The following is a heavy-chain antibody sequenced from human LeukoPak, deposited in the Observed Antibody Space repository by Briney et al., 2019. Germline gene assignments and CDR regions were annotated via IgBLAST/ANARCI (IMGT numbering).Heavy chain of an antibody. V-gene: IGHV3-30*18. Sequence: HPGGSLRLSCAASGFTFSSCGMHWVRQAPGKGLEWVAAISYDGNNKYYADSVKGRLTISRDNSKNTLYVQMNSLRAEDTAVYYCAKDGVEQWLAYYFDYWGQGTLVTVSS. CDR2: ISYDGNNK. J-gene: IGHJ4*02. CDR1: GFTFSSCG. CDR3: AKDGVEQWLAYYFDY. D-gene: IGHD6-19*01.